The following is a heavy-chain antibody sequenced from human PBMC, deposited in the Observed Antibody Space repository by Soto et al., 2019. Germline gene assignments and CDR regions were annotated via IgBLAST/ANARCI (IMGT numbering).Heavy chain of an antibody. CDR1: GFTFNTYG. CDR2: IWYDGRNK. V-gene: IGHV3-33*01. Sequence: QVQLVESGGGVVQPGTSLRLSCVASGFTFNTYGIHWVRQAPGKGLEWVAAIWYDGRNKYYADSVKGRVTISRDNSKNMVFLQMNSLRVEDTAVYYCARDLHNYFDYWGRGTPVTVSS. CDR3: ARDLHNYFDY. J-gene: IGHJ4*02. D-gene: IGHD2-21*01.